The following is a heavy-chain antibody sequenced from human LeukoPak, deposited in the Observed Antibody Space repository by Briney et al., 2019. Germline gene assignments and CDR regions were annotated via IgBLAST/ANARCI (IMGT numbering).Heavy chain of an antibody. Sequence: SQTLSLTCTVSGGSISSGGYYWGWIRQPPGKGLEWIGSIYYSGSTYYNPSLKSRVTISVDTSKNQFSLKLSSVTAADTAVYYCARLMVPAPYYYYYMDVWGKGTTVTDSS. D-gene: IGHD2-8*01. V-gene: IGHV4-39*07. CDR1: GGSISSGGYY. J-gene: IGHJ6*03. CDR2: IYYSGST. CDR3: ARLMVPAPYYYYYMDV.